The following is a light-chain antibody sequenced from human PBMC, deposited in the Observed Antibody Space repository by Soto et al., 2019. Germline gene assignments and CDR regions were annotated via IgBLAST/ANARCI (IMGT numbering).Light chain of an antibody. CDR2: RNN. CDR3: AAWDDSPHVV. Sequence: QSLLTQPPSASGTPGQRVTISCSGSSSNIGSNYVYWYQQLPGTAPNLLIYRNNQRPSGVPDRFSGSKSGTSASLAISGLQSEDEADYYCAAWDDSPHVVFGGGTKLTVL. J-gene: IGLJ2*01. V-gene: IGLV1-47*01. CDR1: SSNIGSNY.